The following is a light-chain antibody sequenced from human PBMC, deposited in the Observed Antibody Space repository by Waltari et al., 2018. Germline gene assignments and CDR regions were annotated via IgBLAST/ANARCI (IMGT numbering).Light chain of an antibody. V-gene: IGKV3-15*01. CDR1: QSVSSK. J-gene: IGKJ1*01. Sequence: EIVMTQSPATLSVSPGERATLSCRASQSVSSKLAWYQQKPGQPPRLLIYGASTRATGVPARFSGRGSVPEYILTISSRQSEDVAVYYCQHHNNWPPRWTFGQGTKVEIK. CDR2: GAS. CDR3: QHHNNWPPRWT.